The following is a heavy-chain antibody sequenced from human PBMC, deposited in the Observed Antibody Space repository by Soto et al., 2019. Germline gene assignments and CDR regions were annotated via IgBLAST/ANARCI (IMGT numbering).Heavy chain of an antibody. CDR2: IKQDGSQK. D-gene: IGHD3-22*01. CDR3: ASAYYYDSSGYSPGGY. V-gene: IGHV3-7*01. CDR1: GLTFSSYW. Sequence: GGSLGLSCAASGLTFSSYWMSWVRQAPGKGLEWVANIKQDGSQKYYVDSVKGRFTISRDNAKNSLYLQMNSLRVEDTAVYYCASAYYYDSSGYSPGGYWGQGTLVPVSS. J-gene: IGHJ4*02.